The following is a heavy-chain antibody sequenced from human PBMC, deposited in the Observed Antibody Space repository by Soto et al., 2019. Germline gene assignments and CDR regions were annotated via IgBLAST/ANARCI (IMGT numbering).Heavy chain of an antibody. CDR2: INHSGST. D-gene: IGHD3-16*01. Sequence: QVQLQQWGAGLLKPSETPSLTCAVYGGSFSGYYWSWIRQPPGKGLEWIGEINHSGSTNYNPSLKSRVTIPVDTSKNKFSLKLSSVTAADTAVYYCARKVSLLPFGETRYGMAVWAQGPRSPSP. V-gene: IGHV4-34*01. J-gene: IGHJ6*02. CDR3: ARKVSLLPFGETRYGMAV. CDR1: GGSFSGYY.